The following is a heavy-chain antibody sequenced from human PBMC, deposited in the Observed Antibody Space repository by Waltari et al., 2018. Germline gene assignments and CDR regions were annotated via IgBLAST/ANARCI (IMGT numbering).Heavy chain of an antibody. D-gene: IGHD6-13*01. CDR1: GGSFSGYY. V-gene: IGHV4-34*01. J-gene: IGHJ4*02. CDR3: ARGLAAAGHWGKYYFDY. CDR2: INHSGST. Sequence: QVQLQQWGAGLLKPSETLSLTCAVYGGSFSGYYWSWIRKPPGKGLEWIGEINHSGSTNYNPSLKSRVTISVDTSKNQFSLKLSSVTAADTAVYYCARGLAAAGHWGKYYFDYWGQGTLVTVSS.